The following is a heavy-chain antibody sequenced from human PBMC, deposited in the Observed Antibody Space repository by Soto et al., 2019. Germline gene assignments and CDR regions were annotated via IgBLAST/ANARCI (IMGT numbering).Heavy chain of an antibody. CDR2: IKSKTDGGTT. CDR1: GFTFSNAC. CDR3: TTLDTSMVAPHYFYYYGMDV. D-gene: IGHD5-18*01. J-gene: IGHJ6*04. V-gene: IGHV3-15*01. Sequence: EVQLVESGGGLVKPGGSLRLSCAASGFTFSNACMSWVRQAPGKGLEWVGRIKSKTDGGTTDYAAPVKGRFTISRDDSKNTLYLQMNSLKTEDTDVDYCTTLDTSMVAPHYFYYYGMDVVGKGTTVTVSS.